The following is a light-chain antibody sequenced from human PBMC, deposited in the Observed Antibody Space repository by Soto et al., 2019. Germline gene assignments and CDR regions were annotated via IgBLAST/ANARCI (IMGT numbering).Light chain of an antibody. V-gene: IGKV1-9*01. Sequence: DIQMTQSPSTLSASVGERVTTTYRASQDIAIYLAWYQQKPGEAPKLLIYAASTLYGGVPSRFSGSGSGTDFALTITSLQAEDVATYYCQQLRMYPSTFGGGTKVDIK. CDR3: QQLRMYPST. CDR1: QDIAIY. CDR2: AAS. J-gene: IGKJ4*01.